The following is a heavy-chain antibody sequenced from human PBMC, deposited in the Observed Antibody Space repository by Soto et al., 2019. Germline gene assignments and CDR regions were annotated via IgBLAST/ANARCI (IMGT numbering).Heavy chain of an antibody. CDR1: GGYINSADHH. CDR3: ARDSRTPSGGMDV. V-gene: IGHV4-30-4*01. J-gene: IGHJ6*02. Sequence: PSETLSLTCTASGGYINSADHHWTWIRQSPGKGLEWIGAIYYSASTYYNPSLVSRVRISIDTSKNQFSLELTSVTAADTAVYYCARDSRTPSGGMDVWGQGTTVTVSS. CDR2: IYYSAST.